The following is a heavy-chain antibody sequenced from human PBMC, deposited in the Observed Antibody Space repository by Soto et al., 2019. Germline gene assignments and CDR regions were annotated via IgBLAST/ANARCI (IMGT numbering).Heavy chain of an antibody. CDR1: GLTFSSYS. J-gene: IGHJ4*02. CDR2: FRTGGDDGTT. Sequence: GGSLRLSCAAFGLTFSSYSMSWVRQAPGKGLEWVSGFRTGGDDGTTYYADSVKGRFTISRDNSKNTLFLQMNSLRAEDTAIYYCAKKVNSGPGSQYFDYWGQGTLVTVSS. V-gene: IGHV3-23*01. CDR3: AKKVNSGPGSQYFDY. D-gene: IGHD3-10*01.